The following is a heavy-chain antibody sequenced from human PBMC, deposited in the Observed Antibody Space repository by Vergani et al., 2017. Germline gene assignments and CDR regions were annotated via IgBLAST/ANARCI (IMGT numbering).Heavy chain of an antibody. Sequence: QVQLQESGPGLVKPSQTLSLTCTVSGASMSSAGYYWTWIRQSAGQRLGWIGDILGSGTAYYNPSFQGRVSMSVATSKNQFSLTLSSVNATDTAVYYCVCTVALWFGETKDGGWFDPWGQGTLVTVTS. V-gene: IGHV4-61*02. CDR1: GASMSSAGYY. CDR2: ILGSGTA. J-gene: IGHJ5*02. D-gene: IGHD3-10*01. CDR3: VCTVALWFGETKDGGWFDP.